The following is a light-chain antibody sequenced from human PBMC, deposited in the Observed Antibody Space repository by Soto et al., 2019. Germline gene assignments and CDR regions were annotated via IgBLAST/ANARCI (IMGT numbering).Light chain of an antibody. CDR3: QQTYTTPRT. CDR2: AAT. Sequence: DIQMTQSPSSLSASVGDRVTITCRASQSISSFLNWYQQKPGEAPKLLIYAATSLHSGVPSRFSGSGSATDFTLTISSLQPEDSATYYCQQTYTTPRTFGQGTTVEI. CDR1: QSISSF. V-gene: IGKV1-39*01. J-gene: IGKJ1*01.